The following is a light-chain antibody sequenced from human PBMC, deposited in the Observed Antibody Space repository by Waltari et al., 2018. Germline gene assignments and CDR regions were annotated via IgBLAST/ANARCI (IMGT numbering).Light chain of an antibody. CDR2: DVT. CDR3: SSDTTSGSYV. CDR1: SSDVGEFNH. Sequence: QSVLTQPASVSESPGQSITIPCPGTSSDVGEFNHVSWYQQQPDKAPKLLIYDVTIRPSGVPDRFSGTKSGHTASLTISGLQVDDEADYYCSSDTTSGSYVFASGTKVTVL. V-gene: IGLV2-14*03. J-gene: IGLJ1*01.